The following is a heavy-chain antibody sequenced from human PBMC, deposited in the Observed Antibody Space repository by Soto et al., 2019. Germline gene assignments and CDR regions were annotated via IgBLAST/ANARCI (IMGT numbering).Heavy chain of an antibody. J-gene: IGHJ6*02. V-gene: IGHV1-18*01. CDR2: ISAYNGNT. Sequence: SVKVSCKVSGYTLTELSMHWVRQSPVQGLEWMGWISAYNGNTNYAQKLQGRVTMTTDTSTSTAYMELRSLRSDDTAVYYCARGYYDSSGYYSYYGMDVWGQGTTVTVSS. CDR1: GYTLTELS. D-gene: IGHD3-22*01. CDR3: ARGYYDSSGYYSYYGMDV.